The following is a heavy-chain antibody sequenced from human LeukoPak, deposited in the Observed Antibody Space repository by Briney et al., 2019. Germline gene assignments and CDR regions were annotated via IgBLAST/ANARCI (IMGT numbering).Heavy chain of an antibody. D-gene: IGHD3-10*01. V-gene: IGHV4-59*11. Sequence: PSESLSLTCPVSGGSISSHYWSWIRQPAGNGLEWIGYIYSNGSSHYHPSLKSRVTISVCTSKTQFSLKRSSLTAADTAVYYCARGGPGILWGQGTLVTVSS. J-gene: IGHJ4*02. CDR3: ARGGPGIL. CDR2: IYSNGSS. CDR1: GGSISSHY.